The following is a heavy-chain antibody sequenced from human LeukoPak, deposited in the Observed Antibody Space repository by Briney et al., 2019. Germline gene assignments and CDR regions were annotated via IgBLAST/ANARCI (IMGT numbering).Heavy chain of an antibody. CDR2: IIPILGIA. D-gene: IGHD3-22*01. Sequence: ASVKVSCKASGGTFSSYAISWVRQAPGQGLEWMGRIIPILGIANYAQKFQGRVTITADKSTSTAYLELSSLRSEDTAVYYCARAHYYDSSGYYYDYYYGMDVWGQGTTVTVSS. V-gene: IGHV1-69*04. CDR3: ARAHYYDSSGYYYDYYYGMDV. J-gene: IGHJ6*02. CDR1: GGTFSSYA.